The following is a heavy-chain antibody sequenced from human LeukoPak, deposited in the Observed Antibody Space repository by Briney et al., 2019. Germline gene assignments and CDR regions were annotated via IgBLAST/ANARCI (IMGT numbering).Heavy chain of an antibody. CDR2: IYITGST. CDR1: GGSISSGSYY. V-gene: IGHV4-61*02. Sequence: PSETLSLTCTVSGGSISSGSYYWSWIRQPAAKGLEWIGRIYITGSTNYNPSLKSRVTISVDTSKNQFSLKLSSVTAADTAVYYCARVDTIAAAGAEYFQHWGQGTLVTVSS. D-gene: IGHD6-13*01. J-gene: IGHJ1*01. CDR3: ARVDTIAAAGAEYFQH.